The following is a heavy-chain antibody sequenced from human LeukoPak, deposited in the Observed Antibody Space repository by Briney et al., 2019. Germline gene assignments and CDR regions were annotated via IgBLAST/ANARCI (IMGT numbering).Heavy chain of an antibody. CDR1: GYMFDTSG. CDR3: ARDYYESSGSTFDTFDI. Sequence: ASVKVSCKASGYMFDTSGISWVRQAPGQGLEWMGWISGYNARTNYAQKVKGRVTMTTDTSTSTVYMELRNLRSDDTAKYYCARDYYESSGSTFDTFDIWGQGTMVIVSS. D-gene: IGHD3-22*01. V-gene: IGHV1-18*01. CDR2: ISGYNART. J-gene: IGHJ3*02.